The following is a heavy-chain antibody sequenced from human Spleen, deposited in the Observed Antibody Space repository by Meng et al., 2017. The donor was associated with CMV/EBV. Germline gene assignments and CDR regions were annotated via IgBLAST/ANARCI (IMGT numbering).Heavy chain of an antibody. CDR2: ISAIDDSA. CDR1: GFTFDSYT. D-gene: IGHD5-12*01. J-gene: IGHJ4*02. Sequence: CAASGFTFDSYTMSWVRQSAEKGLECVALISAIDDSAYYADSVKGRFTISRDNSKNTVSLEMHSLRVEDTATYYCAKTLNGYGGQDYWGQGTLVTVSS. CDR3: AKTLNGYGGQDY. V-gene: IGHV3-23*01.